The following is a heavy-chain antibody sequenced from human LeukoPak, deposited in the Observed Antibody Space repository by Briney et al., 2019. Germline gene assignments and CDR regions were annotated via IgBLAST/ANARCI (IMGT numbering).Heavy chain of an antibody. Sequence: PSETLSLTCAVYGGSFSGYYWSWIRQPPGKGLEWIGEINHSGSTNYNPSLKSRVTISVDTSKNQFSLKLSSVTAADTAVYYCARGRRLQPLDPWGQGTLVTVSS. V-gene: IGHV4-34*01. CDR1: GGSFSGYY. CDR2: INHSGST. D-gene: IGHD5-24*01. J-gene: IGHJ5*02. CDR3: ARGRRLQPLDP.